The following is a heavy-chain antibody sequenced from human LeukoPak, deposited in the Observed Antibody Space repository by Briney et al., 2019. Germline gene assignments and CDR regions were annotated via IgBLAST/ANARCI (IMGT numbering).Heavy chain of an antibody. D-gene: IGHD3-9*01. CDR1: GYSISSGYY. Sequence: SETLSLTCTVSGYSISSGYYWGWIRQPPGKGLEWIGSIYHSGSAYYNPSLKSRVTISVDTSKNQFSLKLSSVTAADTAVYYCARDIGPQLRYRPNWFDPWGQGTLVTVSS. CDR3: ARDIGPQLRYRPNWFDP. V-gene: IGHV4-38-2*02. J-gene: IGHJ5*02. CDR2: IYHSGSA.